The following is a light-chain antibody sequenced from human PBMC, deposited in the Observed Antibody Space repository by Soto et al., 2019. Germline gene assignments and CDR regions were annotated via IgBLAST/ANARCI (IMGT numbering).Light chain of an antibody. CDR2: GAS. CDR1: QSVSSSY. J-gene: IGKJ4*01. Sequence: EIVLTQSPGTLSLSPGERATLSCRASQSVSSSYLAWYQQKPGQAPRLLIYGASSRPTGIPDRFSGSGSGTDFTLTISRLEPEDFAIYYCQRYNNWPLTFGGGTKVESK. CDR3: QRYNNWPLT. V-gene: IGKV3-20*01.